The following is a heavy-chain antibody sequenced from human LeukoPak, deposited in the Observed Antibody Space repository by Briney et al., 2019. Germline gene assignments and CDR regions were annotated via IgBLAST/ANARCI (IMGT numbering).Heavy chain of an antibody. D-gene: IGHD6-6*01. CDR1: GSSISNGDYY. CDR3: AREGGVVPFNP. J-gene: IGHJ5*02. V-gene: IGHV4-61*02. Sequence: PSETLSLTCTVSGSSISNGDYYWSWIRQPPGKGLEWIGRIYSSGSTNYNPSLKSRVTISLDTSQNQFSLKLNSVTAADTAVYYCAREGGVVPFNPWGQGTLVTVSS. CDR2: IYSSGST.